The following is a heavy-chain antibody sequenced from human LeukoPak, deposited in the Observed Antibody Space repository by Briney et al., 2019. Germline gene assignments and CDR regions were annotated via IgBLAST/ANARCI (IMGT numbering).Heavy chain of an antibody. CDR3: AKGIAVAATVFRFRGYYYGMDV. CDR2: TYYRSTWYN. D-gene: IGHD6-19*01. Sequence: SQTLSLTCAISGDSVSSNSVTWNWIRQSPSRGLEWLGRTYYRSTWYNDYAVSVRGRITVNPDTSKNQFSLHLNSVTPEDTAVYYCAKGIAVAATVFRFRGYYYGMDVWGQGTTVTVSS. J-gene: IGHJ6*02. CDR1: GDSVSSNSVT. V-gene: IGHV6-1*01.